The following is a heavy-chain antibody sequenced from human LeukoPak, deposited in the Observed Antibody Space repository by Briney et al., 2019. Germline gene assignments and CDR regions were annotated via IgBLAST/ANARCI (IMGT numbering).Heavy chain of an antibody. CDR1: GYTFTGYY. Sequence: ASVKVSCKASGYTFTGYYMHWVRQAPGQGLEWMGWINPNSGGTNYAQKFQGRVTMTRDTSISTAYMELSRLRSDDTAVYYRARVANYYDSSGYSLWGQGTLVTVSS. V-gene: IGHV1-2*02. D-gene: IGHD3-22*01. CDR3: ARVANYYDSSGYSL. CDR2: INPNSGGT. J-gene: IGHJ4*02.